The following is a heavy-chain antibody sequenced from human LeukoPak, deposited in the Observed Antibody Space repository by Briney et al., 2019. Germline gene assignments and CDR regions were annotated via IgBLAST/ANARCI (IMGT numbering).Heavy chain of an antibody. J-gene: IGHJ4*02. CDR1: GFTFSSYA. V-gene: IGHV3-23*01. CDR2: ISGSGGST. Sequence: GGSLRLSCAASGFTFSSYAMSWVRQAPGKGLEWVSAISGSGGSTYYADSVKGRFTISRDNSKNTLYLQMNSLRAEDTAVYYCAKDQPVGYCSSTSCYIDYWGQGTLVTVSS. D-gene: IGHD2-2*02. CDR3: AKDQPVGYCSSTSCYIDY.